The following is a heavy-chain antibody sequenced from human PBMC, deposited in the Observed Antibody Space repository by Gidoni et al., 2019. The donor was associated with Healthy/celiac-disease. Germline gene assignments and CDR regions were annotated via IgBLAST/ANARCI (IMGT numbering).Heavy chain of an antibody. J-gene: IGHJ6*02. CDR2: INPNSGGT. D-gene: IGHD6-13*01. V-gene: IGHV1-2*02. Sequence: QVQLVQSGAEVKKPGASVKVSCKASGYTFTGYYMHWVRQAPGQGLEWMGWINPNSGGTNYAQKFQGRVTMTRDTSISTAYMELSRLRSDDTAVYYCARAYPGQQLVTGMDVWGQGTTVTVSS. CDR3: ARAYPGQQLVTGMDV. CDR1: GYTFTGYY.